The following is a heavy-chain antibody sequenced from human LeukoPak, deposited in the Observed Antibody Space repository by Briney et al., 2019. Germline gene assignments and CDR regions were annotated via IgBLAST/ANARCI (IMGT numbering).Heavy chain of an antibody. CDR3: ARVVSNLRYFDWFLDAFDI. CDR2: ISSSSSYT. Sequence: GRSLRLSCAASGFTFSDYYMSWIRQAPGKGLEWVSYISSSSSYTNYADSVKGRFTISRDNAKNSLYLQMNSLRAEDTAVYYCARVVSNLRYFDWFLDAFDIWGQGTMVTVSS. CDR1: GFTFSDYY. J-gene: IGHJ3*02. V-gene: IGHV3-11*06. D-gene: IGHD3-9*01.